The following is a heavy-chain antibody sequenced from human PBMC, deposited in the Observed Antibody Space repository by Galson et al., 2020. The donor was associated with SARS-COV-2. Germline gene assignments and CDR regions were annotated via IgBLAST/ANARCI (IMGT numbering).Heavy chain of an antibody. CDR1: GYTFTSYA. CDR3: ARDIYYGSGMFDY. J-gene: IGHJ4*02. V-gene: IGHV1-18*01. D-gene: IGHD3-10*01. CDR2: ISAYSGET. Sequence: ASVKVSCKASGYTFTSYAINWVRQAPGQGLEWMGWISAYSGETNSAQRFQGRLTMTTDTSTNTGYMGLRSLRSDDTAVYYCARDIYYGSGMFDYWCQVTLVTV.